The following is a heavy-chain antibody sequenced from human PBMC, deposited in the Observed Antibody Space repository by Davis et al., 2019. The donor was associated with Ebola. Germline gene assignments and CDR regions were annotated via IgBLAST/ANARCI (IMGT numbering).Heavy chain of an antibody. Sequence: GESLKISCAASRFTFSSYWMHWVRQAPGKGLVWVSRINSDGSSTSYADSVKGRFTISRDNAKNTLYLQMNSLRAEDTAVYYCATQIGDYWGQGTLVTVSS. CDR3: ATQIGDY. CDR1: RFTFSSYW. V-gene: IGHV3-74*01. J-gene: IGHJ4*02. CDR2: INSDGSST. D-gene: IGHD2/OR15-2a*01.